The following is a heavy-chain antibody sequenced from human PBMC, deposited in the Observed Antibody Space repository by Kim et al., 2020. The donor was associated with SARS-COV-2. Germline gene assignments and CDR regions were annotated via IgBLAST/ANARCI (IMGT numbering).Heavy chain of an antibody. V-gene: IGHV3-9*01. CDR3: ASQPAMATYYYYGMDV. J-gene: IGHJ6*02. D-gene: IGHD5-18*01. Sequence: DSVKGRFTISRDNAKNSLYLQMNSLRAEDTALYYCASQPAMATYYYYGMDVWGQGTTVTVSS.